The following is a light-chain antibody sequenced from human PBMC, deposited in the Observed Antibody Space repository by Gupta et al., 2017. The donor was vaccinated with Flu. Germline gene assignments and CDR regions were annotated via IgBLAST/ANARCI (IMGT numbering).Light chain of an antibody. V-gene: IGLV3-21*04. CDR1: TVGGQA. J-gene: IGLJ1*01. CDR2: NND. Sequence: TTVGGQAVNWYQQSTGKAPNLVIYNNDDRPSGIPERFSDSNSGKTATLTISRVEAGDEADYYCQVWDKFSGHRVFGPGTKVTVL. CDR3: QVWDKFSGHRV.